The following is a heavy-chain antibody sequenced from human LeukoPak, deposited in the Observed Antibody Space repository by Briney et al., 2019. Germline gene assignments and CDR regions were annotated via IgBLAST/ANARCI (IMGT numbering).Heavy chain of an antibody. CDR1: RFTLSRNG. CDR3: ARDFDDVSGHVYYLPEH. J-gene: IGHJ4*02. D-gene: IGHD3-9*01. V-gene: IGHV3-30*02. CDR2: IRFDGGYK. Sequence: PGGSLRLSCAASRFTLSRNGMHWVRQAPGKGLEWVAFIRFDGGYKHYADSVEGRFTISRDDSKNKLFLQMNSLTAEDTAVYYCARDFDDVSGHVYYLPEHWGQGILVTVSS.